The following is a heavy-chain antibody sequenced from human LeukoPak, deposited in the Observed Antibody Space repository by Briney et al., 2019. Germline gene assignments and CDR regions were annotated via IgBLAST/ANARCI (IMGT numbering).Heavy chain of an antibody. CDR1: GFTFSSYA. V-gene: IGHV3-30-3*01. Sequence: GRSLRLSCAASGFTFSSYAMHWVRQAPGKGLEWVAVISYDGSNKYYADSVKGRFTISRDNSKNTLYLQMNSLRGEDTAVYYCARDIVTDGSGWFDFDYWGQGTLVTVSS. CDR3: ARDIVTDGSGWFDFDY. CDR2: ISYDGSNK. D-gene: IGHD6-19*01. J-gene: IGHJ4*02.